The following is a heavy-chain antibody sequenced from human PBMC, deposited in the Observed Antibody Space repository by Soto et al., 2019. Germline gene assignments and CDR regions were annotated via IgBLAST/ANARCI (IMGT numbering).Heavy chain of an antibody. V-gene: IGHV3-33*01. CDR3: AGDRGAAAFDI. D-gene: IGHD3-10*01. CDR1: GFAFSSYG. CDR2: IWSDGSNK. Sequence: QVQLVESGGGVGQPGRSLRLSCVASGFAFSSYGMHWVRQAPGKGLEWVAVIWSDGSNKLYADSVKGRFTISRDNFRTTLYQQMNSLRVEDTAIYYCAGDRGAAAFDIWGQGTMVTVSS. J-gene: IGHJ3*02.